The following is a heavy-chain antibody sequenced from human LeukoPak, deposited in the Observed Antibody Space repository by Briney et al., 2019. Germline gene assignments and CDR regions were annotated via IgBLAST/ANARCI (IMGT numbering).Heavy chain of an antibody. CDR3: ARSPVYSYDTTDPYDGLYNWFDP. V-gene: IGHV1-2*02. J-gene: IGHJ5*02. Sequence: ASVKVSCKASGYTFTGYYMHWVRQAPAQGLEWMGWINPNTGGTTYAEKFHGRVTMTRDTSITTAYMELSWVSSDDKAVYYCARSPVYSYDTTDPYDGLYNWFDPWGQGTLVTVSS. CDR2: INPNTGGT. D-gene: IGHD3-22*01. CDR1: GYTFTGYY.